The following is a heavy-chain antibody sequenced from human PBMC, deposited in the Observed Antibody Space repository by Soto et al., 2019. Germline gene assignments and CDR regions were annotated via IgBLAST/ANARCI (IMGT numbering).Heavy chain of an antibody. D-gene: IGHD1-26*01. CDR1: GDSVSSNSAA. Sequence: QSQTLSLTCAISGDSVSSNSAAWNWIRQSPSRGLEWLGRTYYRSKWYNDYAVSVKSRITINPDTSKNQFSLQLNSVTPEDTAVYYCARAVGARDYYYYYGMDVWGQGTTVTVSS. V-gene: IGHV6-1*01. CDR2: TYYRSKWYN. J-gene: IGHJ6*02. CDR3: ARAVGARDYYYYYGMDV.